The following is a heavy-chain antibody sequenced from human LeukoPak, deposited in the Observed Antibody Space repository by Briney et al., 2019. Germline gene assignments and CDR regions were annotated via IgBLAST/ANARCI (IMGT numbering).Heavy chain of an antibody. D-gene: IGHD1-1*01. J-gene: IGHJ4*02. CDR2: IYPGDSDT. CDR3: ARQGSDNWNEY. CDR1: GYTFTSHW. V-gene: IGHV5-51*01. Sequence: GESLKISCEGSGYTFTSHWIGWVRQMPGKGLEWMGIIYPGDSDTRYSPSFQGQVTISADKSISTAYLQWSSLKASDTAMYYCARQGSDNWNEYWGQGTLVTVSS.